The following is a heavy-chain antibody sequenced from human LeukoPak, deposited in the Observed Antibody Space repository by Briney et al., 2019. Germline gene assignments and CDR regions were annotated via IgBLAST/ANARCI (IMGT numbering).Heavy chain of an antibody. D-gene: IGHD3-10*01. CDR3: TRHRMVRGVRKPNWFDP. V-gene: IGHV1-69*13. Sequence: SVTVSCKASGYTFTGYYMHWVRQPPGQGLEWVGGIIPFFGTANYAQKFQGRVTITADESTSTAYMELSSLRSEDTAVYYCTRHRMVRGVRKPNWFDPWGQGTLVTVSS. J-gene: IGHJ5*02. CDR1: GYTFTGYY. CDR2: IIPFFGTA.